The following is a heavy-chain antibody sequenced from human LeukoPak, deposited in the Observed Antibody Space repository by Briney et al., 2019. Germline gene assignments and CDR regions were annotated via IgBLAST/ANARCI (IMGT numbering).Heavy chain of an antibody. J-gene: IGHJ4*02. V-gene: IGHV3-13*05. CDR3: ARVDSYGGSY. CDR2: IGAAGDP. CDR1: GFTFSSYD. D-gene: IGHD5-18*01. Sequence: GGSLRLSFAASGFTFSSYDMHCVRQATGKGLELVSAIGAAGDPYYPGSVKGRFTISRENAKNSLYLQMNSLRAGDTAVYYCARVDSYGGSYWGQGTLVTVSS.